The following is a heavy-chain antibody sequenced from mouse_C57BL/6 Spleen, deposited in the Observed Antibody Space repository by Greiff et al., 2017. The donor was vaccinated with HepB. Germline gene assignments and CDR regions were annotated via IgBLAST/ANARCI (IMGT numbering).Heavy chain of an antibody. J-gene: IGHJ4*01. CDR3: FYYGYYYAMDY. D-gene: IGHD1-1*01. CDR1: GYTFTDYY. V-gene: IGHV1-26*01. Sequence: EVQLQQSGPELVKPGASVKISCKASGYTFTDYYMNWVKQSHGKSLEWIGDINPNNGGTSYNQKFKGKATLTVDKSSSTAYMELRSLTSEDSAVYYCFYYGYYYAMDYWGQGTSVTVSS. CDR2: INPNNGGT.